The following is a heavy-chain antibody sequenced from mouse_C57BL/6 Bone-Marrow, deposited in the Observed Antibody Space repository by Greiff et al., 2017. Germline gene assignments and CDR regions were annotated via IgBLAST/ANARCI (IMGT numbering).Heavy chain of an antibody. CDR1: GYTFTSYW. V-gene: IGHV1-59*01. J-gene: IGHJ4*01. CDR3: ARDWMDY. CDR2: IDPSDSYT. D-gene: IGHD4-1*01. Sequence: QVQLQQPGAELVRPGTSVKLSCKASGYTFTSYWMHWVKQRPGKGLEWIGVIDPSDSYTNYIQKFKGKATLTVDTSSSTAYMQLSSLTSEDSAVYYCARDWMDYWGQGTSVTVSS.